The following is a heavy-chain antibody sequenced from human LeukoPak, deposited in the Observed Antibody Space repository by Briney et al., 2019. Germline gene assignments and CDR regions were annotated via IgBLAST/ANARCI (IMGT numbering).Heavy chain of an antibody. V-gene: IGHV3-53*01. CDR2: IYSGGST. CDR3: ARHDYGDYGIDY. D-gene: IGHD4-17*01. CDR1: GFTVSSNY. Sequence: PGGSLRLSCAASGFTVSSNYMSWVRQAPGKGLEWVSVIYSGGSTYYADSVKGRFTISRDNSKNTLYLQMNSLRAEGTAVYYCARHDYGDYGIDYWGQGTLVTVSS. J-gene: IGHJ4*02.